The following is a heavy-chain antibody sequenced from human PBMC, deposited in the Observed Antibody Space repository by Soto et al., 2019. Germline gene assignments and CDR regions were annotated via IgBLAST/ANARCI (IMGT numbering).Heavy chain of an antibody. CDR2: INHSGST. D-gene: IGHD3-10*01. CDR1: GGSIIGYY. Sequence: PSETMSVTCAVDGGSIIGYYLSWISKHPGKGLEWIGEINHSGSTNYNPSLKSRVTISVDTSKNQFSLKLSSVTAADTAVYYCARSKGYYGSGSYRWFDPWGQGTLVTVSS. J-gene: IGHJ5*02. CDR3: ARSKGYYGSGSYRWFDP. V-gene: IGHV4-34*01.